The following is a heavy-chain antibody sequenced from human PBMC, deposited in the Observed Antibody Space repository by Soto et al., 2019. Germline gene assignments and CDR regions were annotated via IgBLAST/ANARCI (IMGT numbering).Heavy chain of an antibody. D-gene: IGHD3-10*01. J-gene: IGHJ4*02. V-gene: IGHV3-72*01. Sequence: EVQLVESGGDLVQPGGSLRLSCSASGFSLSDLFIDWVRQAPGKGLEWVGSTKDKAYSYTTEYAASMKGRFTSSRDESRNSLYLQMSSLKTEDTAVYYCASIRGVFGYWGQGTLVTVSS. CDR1: GFSLSDLF. CDR3: ASIRGVFGY. CDR2: TKDKAYSYTT.